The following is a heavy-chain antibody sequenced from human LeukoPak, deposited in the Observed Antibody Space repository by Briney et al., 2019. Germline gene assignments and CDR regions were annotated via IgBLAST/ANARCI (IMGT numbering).Heavy chain of an antibody. J-gene: IGHJ4*02. V-gene: IGHV4-39*02. CDR1: GGSISSSSYY. CDR2: IYYSGST. CDR3: AREVSSTAIIDC. D-gene: IGHD5-18*01. Sequence: SETLSLTCTVSGGSISSSSYYWGWIRQPPGKGLEWIGSIYYSGSTYYNPSLKSRVTISVDTSKNQFSLKLSSVTAADTAVYYCAREVSSTAIIDCWGQGTLVTVSS.